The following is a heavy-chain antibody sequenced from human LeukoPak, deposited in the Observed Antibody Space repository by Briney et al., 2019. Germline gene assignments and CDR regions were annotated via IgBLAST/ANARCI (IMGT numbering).Heavy chain of an antibody. CDR2: IYYSGST. J-gene: IGHJ4*02. CDR3: ARGQIQLTH. Sequence: SETLSLTCTVSGGSVSSGSYYWSWIRQPPGKGLEWIGYIYYSGSTNYNPSLKSRVTISVDTSKNQFSLKLSSVTAADTAVYYCARGQIQLTHWGQGTLVTVSS. CDR1: GGSVSSGSYY. D-gene: IGHD1-1*01. V-gene: IGHV4-61*01.